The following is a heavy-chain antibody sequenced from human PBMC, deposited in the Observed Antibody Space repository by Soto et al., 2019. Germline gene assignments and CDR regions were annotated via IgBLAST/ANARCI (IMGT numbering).Heavy chain of an antibody. CDR1: GGTFSSYT. V-gene: IGHV1-69*02. Sequence: SVKVSCKASGGTFSSYTISWVRQAPGQGLEWMGRIIPILGIASYAQKFQGRVTMTANKSTSTAYMELSSLRSEDTAVYYCARKAYYDFWSGYYADYYYYYYMDVWGKGTTVTVSS. CDR3: ARKAYYDFWSGYYADYYYYYYMDV. J-gene: IGHJ6*03. CDR2: IIPILGIA. D-gene: IGHD3-3*01.